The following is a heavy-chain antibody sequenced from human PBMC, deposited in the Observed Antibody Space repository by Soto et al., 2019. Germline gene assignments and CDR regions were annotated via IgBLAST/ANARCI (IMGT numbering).Heavy chain of an antibody. J-gene: IGHJ5*02. CDR2: IYYSGST. D-gene: IGHD6-19*01. CDR3: ASDKDSSGWLTPSGFDP. Sequence: PSETLSLTCTVSGGSISSGGYYWSWIRQHPGKGLEWIGYIYYSGSTYYNPSLKSRVTISVDTSKNQFSLKLSSVTAADTAVYYCASDKDSSGWLTPSGFDPWGQGTLVTVSS. CDR1: GGSISSGGYY. V-gene: IGHV4-31*03.